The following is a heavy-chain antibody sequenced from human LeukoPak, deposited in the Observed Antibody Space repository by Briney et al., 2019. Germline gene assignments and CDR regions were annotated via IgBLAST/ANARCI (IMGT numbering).Heavy chain of an antibody. D-gene: IGHD3-22*01. CDR1: GYTCTGYY. CDR3: AREGYYDSSGYCIWFER. J-gene: IGHJ5*02. CDR2: INPNSCGT. Sequence: ASVKPSCTASGYTCTGYYMHWVRQAPGQGLGWMGWINPNSCGTNYAQKFQGRVTMTRNTSISTHYMELRRLRSDDTAVYYCAREGYYDSSGYCIWFERWGQGTLVT. V-gene: IGHV1-2*02.